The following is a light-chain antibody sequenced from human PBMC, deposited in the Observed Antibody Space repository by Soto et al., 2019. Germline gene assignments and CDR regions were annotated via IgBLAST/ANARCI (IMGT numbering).Light chain of an antibody. CDR2: GVS. Sequence: EIVMTQSPATLSVSPGEGATLSCRASQSVRSDLAWYQHKPGLAPRLLIYGVSTRATGNPVRFSDSGSGTEFTLTISSLQSEDSAIYYYQHYYNLPLTIGGGTKVDIK. CDR1: QSVRSD. J-gene: IGKJ4*01. CDR3: QHYYNLPLT. V-gene: IGKV3-15*01.